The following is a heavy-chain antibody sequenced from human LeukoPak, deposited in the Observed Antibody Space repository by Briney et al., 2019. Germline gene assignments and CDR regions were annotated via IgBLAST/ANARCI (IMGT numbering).Heavy chain of an antibody. Sequence: GESLKISCKGSGYTFTDYWIGWARQMPGKGLEWMGIIYPGKSDTRYSTSFQGQVTIAADRSISTAYLQWGSLKASDTAIYYCVKQFTTTWYGFDPWGQGTLVTVSS. CDR2: IYPGKSDT. CDR1: GYTFTDYW. D-gene: IGHD2/OR15-2a*01. V-gene: IGHV5-51*01. CDR3: VKQFTTTWYGFDP. J-gene: IGHJ5*02.